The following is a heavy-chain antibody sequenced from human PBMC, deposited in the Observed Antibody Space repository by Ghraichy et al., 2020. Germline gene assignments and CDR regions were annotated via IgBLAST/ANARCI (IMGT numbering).Heavy chain of an antibody. J-gene: IGHJ1*01. CDR2: IRWNGDDA. V-gene: IGHV3-43D*04. CDR3: AINSGCYFAEHFHH. D-gene: IGHD2-8*01. Sequence: SLIRWNGDDAYYGESVKGRFTISRDKSKKSVYLQMNSVRAEDTALYYCAINSGCYFAEHFHHWGQGTRVT.